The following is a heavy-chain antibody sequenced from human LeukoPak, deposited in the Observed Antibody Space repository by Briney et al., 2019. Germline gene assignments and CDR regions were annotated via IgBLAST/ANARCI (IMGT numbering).Heavy chain of an antibody. CDR3: AYLKSWYYYGMDV. Sequence: GGSLRLSCAASGFTFSSYAMSWVRQAPGKGLEWVSAISGGGGSTYYADSVKGRFTISRDNSKNTLYLQMNSLRAEDTAVYYCAYLKSWYYYGMDVWGQGTTVTVSS. CDR1: GFTFSSYA. CDR2: ISGGGGST. V-gene: IGHV3-23*01. J-gene: IGHJ6*02.